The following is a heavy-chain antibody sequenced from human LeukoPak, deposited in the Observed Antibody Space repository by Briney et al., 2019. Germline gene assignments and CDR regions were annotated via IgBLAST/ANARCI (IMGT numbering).Heavy chain of an antibody. CDR2: ISSSGGRI. Sequence: GGSLRLSCAASGFTFSSYEMNWVRQAPGKGLEWVSYISSSGGRIYYADSVKGRFTISRDNAKNSLYLQMNSLRAEDTALYYCARDELRTGAFDIWGQGTTVTVSS. CDR3: ARDELRTGAFDI. CDR1: GFTFSSYE. V-gene: IGHV3-48*03. J-gene: IGHJ3*02. D-gene: IGHD1-7*01.